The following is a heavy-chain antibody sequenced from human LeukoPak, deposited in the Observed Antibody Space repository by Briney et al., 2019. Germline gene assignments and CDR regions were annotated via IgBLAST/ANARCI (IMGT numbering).Heavy chain of an antibody. CDR2: MNPNSGNT. CDR1: GYTFASYD. D-gene: IGHD5-12*01. J-gene: IGHJ5*02. V-gene: IGHV1-8*01. Sequence: ASVKVSCKASGYTFASYDIDWVRQATGQGLEWMGWMNPNSGNTGYAQKFQGRVTMTRNTSISTAYMELSSLRSEDTAVYYCARGDIRDGYNSWGQGTLVTVSS. CDR3: ARGDIRDGYNS.